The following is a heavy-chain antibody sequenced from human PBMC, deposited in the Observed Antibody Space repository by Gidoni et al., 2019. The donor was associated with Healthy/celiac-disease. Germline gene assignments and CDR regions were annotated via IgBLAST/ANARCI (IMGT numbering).Heavy chain of an antibody. D-gene: IGHD2-2*03. CDR1: GYTFTSYA. CDR2: INAGNGNT. V-gene: IGHV1-3*01. Sequence: QVQLVQSGAEVKKPGASVKVSCKASGYTFTSYAMHWVRQAPGQRLEWMGWINAGNGNTKYSQKFQGRVTITRDTSASTAYMELSSLRSEDTAVYYCARDPNPLDISAFDIWGQGTMVTVSS. CDR3: ARDPNPLDISAFDI. J-gene: IGHJ3*02.